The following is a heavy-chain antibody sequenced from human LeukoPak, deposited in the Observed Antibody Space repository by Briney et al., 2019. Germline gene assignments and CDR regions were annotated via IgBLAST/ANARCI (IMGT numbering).Heavy chain of an antibody. CDR1: GYSFTSYW. D-gene: IGHD2-15*01. Sequence: GESLKISCKGSGYSFTSYWISWVRQMPGKGLEWMGRIDPSDSYTNYSPSFQGHVTISADKSISTAYLQWSSLKASDTAIYYCARQECSGDSCFSGNWFDPWGQGTLVTVSS. J-gene: IGHJ5*02. CDR2: IDPSDSYT. CDR3: ARQECSGDSCFSGNWFDP. V-gene: IGHV5-10-1*01.